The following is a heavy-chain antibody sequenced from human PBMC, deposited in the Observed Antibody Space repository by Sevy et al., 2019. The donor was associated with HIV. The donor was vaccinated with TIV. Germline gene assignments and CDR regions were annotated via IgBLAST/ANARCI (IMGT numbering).Heavy chain of an antibody. Sequence: GGSLRLSCAASGFTFSDYTIHWVRQAPGKGLEWVSVISYDGSRTSYADSVKGRFTISRDNSKNTLFLQMNSLRAVDTAVYCFTRVWGLLGWFDSWGQGTMVTVSS. V-gene: IGHV3-30*04. J-gene: IGHJ5*01. D-gene: IGHD3-16*01. CDR3: TRVWGLLGWFDS. CDR2: ISYDGSRT. CDR1: GFTFSDYT.